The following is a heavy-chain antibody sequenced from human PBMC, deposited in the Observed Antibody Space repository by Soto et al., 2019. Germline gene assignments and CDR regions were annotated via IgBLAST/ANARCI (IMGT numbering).Heavy chain of an antibody. Sequence: QVQLVESGGGVVQPGRSLRLSCAASGFTFNNYAMNWVRQAPGKGLEWVSFISYDGVNKHYADSVKGRFTISRDNSKNTLYLQMDSLRPEDTAVYYCAKERGTGQWPLFDYWGQGTLVSVSS. CDR3: AKERGTGQWPLFDY. CDR2: ISYDGVNK. V-gene: IGHV3-30-3*01. CDR1: GFTFNNYA. D-gene: IGHD6-19*01. J-gene: IGHJ4*02.